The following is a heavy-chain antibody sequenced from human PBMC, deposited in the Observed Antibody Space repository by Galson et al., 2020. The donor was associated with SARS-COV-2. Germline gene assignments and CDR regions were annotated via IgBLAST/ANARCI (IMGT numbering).Heavy chain of an antibody. Sequence: GESLKISCAASGFTFSSYGMHWVRQAPGKGLEWVAVIWYDGSNKYYADSVKGRFTISRDNSKNTLYLQMNSLRAEDTAVYYCASEVPAATEDAFEIWGQGTMVTVSS. V-gene: IGHV3-33*01. CDR1: GFTFSSYG. CDR2: IWYDGSNK. J-gene: IGHJ3*02. CDR3: ASEVPAATEDAFEI. D-gene: IGHD2-2*01.